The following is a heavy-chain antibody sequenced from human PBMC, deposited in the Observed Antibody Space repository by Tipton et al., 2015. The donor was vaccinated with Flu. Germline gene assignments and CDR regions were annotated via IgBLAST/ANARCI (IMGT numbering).Heavy chain of an antibody. CDR1: GFTFSSYA. V-gene: IGHV3-30*04. Sequence: QVQLVQSGGGVVQPGRSLRLSCAASGFTFSSYAMHWVRQAPGKGLEWVAVISYDGSNKYYADSVKGRFTISRDNSKNTLYLQMNSLRAEDTAVYYCARGYYYDGSAYTAGYWGRGTLVTVSS. D-gene: IGHD3-22*01. J-gene: IGHJ4*02. CDR2: ISYDGSNK. CDR3: ARGYYYDGSAYTAGY.